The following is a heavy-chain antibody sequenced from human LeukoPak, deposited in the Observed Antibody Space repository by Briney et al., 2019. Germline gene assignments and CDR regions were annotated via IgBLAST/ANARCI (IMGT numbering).Heavy chain of an antibody. CDR3: ARDGVLRFLEWYDY. D-gene: IGHD3-3*01. J-gene: IGHJ4*02. V-gene: IGHV3-21*01. CDR1: GFTFSSYS. CDR2: ISSSSSYI. Sequence: GGSLRLSCAASGFTFSSYSMNWVRQAPGKGLEXXXSISSSSSYIYYADSVKGRFTISRDNAKNSLYLQMNSLRAEDTAVYYCARDGVLRFLEWYDYWGQGTLVTVSS.